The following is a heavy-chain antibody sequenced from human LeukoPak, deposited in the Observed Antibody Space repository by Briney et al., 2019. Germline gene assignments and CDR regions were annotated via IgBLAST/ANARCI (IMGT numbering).Heavy chain of an antibody. CDR1: GGSISSGGYS. D-gene: IGHD2-2*01. V-gene: IGHV4-30-4*07. J-gene: IGHJ5*02. CDR2: IYYSGST. Sequence: SETLSLTCAVSGGSISSGGYSWSWIRQPPGKGLEWIGYIYYSGSTYYNPSLKSRVTISVDTSKNQFSLKLSSVTAADTAVYYCARLTSTDWFDPWGQGTLATVSS. CDR3: ARLTSTDWFDP.